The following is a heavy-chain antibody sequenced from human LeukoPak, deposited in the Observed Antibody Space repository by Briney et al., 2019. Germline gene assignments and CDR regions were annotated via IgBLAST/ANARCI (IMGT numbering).Heavy chain of an antibody. J-gene: IGHJ4*02. Sequence: PGGSLRLSCAASGFILSSYEMNWVRQAPGKGLEWVSYISGSGTTMYYGDSVKGRFTVSRDNAKNSLYLQMNSLRAEDTAVYYCARDPPTSGAFEYWGQGTLVTVSS. D-gene: IGHD1-26*01. CDR2: ISGSGTTM. V-gene: IGHV3-48*03. CDR1: GFILSSYE. CDR3: ARDPPTSGAFEY.